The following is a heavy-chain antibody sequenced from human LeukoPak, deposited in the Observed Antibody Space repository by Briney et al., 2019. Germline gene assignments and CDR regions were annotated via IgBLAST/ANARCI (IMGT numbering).Heavy chain of an antibody. D-gene: IGHD4-17*01. V-gene: IGHV3-9*01. CDR2: ISWNSGSI. J-gene: IGHJ4*02. CDR1: GFTFYDYA. CDR3: AKSPVPADDYGDYYFDY. Sequence: GGSLRLSCAASGFTFYDYAMHWVRQAPGKGLEWVSGISWNSGSIGYADSVKGRFTISRDNAKNSLYLQMNSLRAEDTALYYCAKSPVPADDYGDYYFDYWGQGTLVTVSS.